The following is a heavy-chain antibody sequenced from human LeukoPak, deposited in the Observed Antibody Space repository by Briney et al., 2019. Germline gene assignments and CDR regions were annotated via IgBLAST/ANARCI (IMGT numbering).Heavy chain of an antibody. CDR3: ARGTSCSGGSCYANWFDP. Sequence: GASVKVSCKASGYIFTNYDINWVRQATGQGLEWMGWMDPNSGNTGFAQKFQGRVTMTRNTSKSTAYMELSSLRSEDTAVYYCARGTSCSGGSCYANWFDPWGQGTLVTVSS. V-gene: IGHV1-8*01. D-gene: IGHD2-15*01. CDR1: GYIFTNYD. CDR2: MDPNSGNT. J-gene: IGHJ5*02.